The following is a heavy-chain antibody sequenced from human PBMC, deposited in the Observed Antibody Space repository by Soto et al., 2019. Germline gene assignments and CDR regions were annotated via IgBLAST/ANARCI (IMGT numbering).Heavy chain of an antibody. CDR2: ISYDGSNK. Sequence: QVQLVESGGGVVQPGRSLRLSCAASGFTFSSCAMHWVRQAPGNGLEWVALISYDGSNKYYADSVKGRFTISRDNSKNTLYLQMNSLRAEDTAVYYCARDKRDLRFLEWSYYFDYWGQGTLVTVSS. D-gene: IGHD3-3*01. CDR3: ARDKRDLRFLEWSYYFDY. J-gene: IGHJ4*02. CDR1: GFTFSSCA. V-gene: IGHV3-30-3*01.